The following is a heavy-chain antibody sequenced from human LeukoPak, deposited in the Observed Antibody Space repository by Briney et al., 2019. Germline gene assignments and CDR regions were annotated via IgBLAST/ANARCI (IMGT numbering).Heavy chain of an antibody. CDR1: GFTFSSYA. CDR3: AKDRLVRGNSGFDY. CDR2: ISGSGGST. Sequence: GASLRLSCAASGFTFSSYAMSWVRQAPGKGREWVSAISGSGGSTYYADSVKGRFTISRDNSKNTLYLQMNSLRAEDTAVYYCAKDRLVRGNSGFDYWGQGTLVTVSS. D-gene: IGHD4-23*01. J-gene: IGHJ4*02. V-gene: IGHV3-23*01.